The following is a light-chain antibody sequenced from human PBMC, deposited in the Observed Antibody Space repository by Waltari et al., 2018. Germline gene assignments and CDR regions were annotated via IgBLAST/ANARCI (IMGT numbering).Light chain of an antibody. CDR2: DVT. J-gene: IGLJ2*01. CDR3: SSYTSSSTSVV. CDR1: SSDVGGYNY. V-gene: IGLV2-14*03. Sequence: QSALTQPASVSGSPGQSIIISCTGTSSDVGGYNYVPWYQQHPGKAPKLMIYDVTNRPSGVSNRFSGSKSGNTASLTISGLQAEDEADYYCSSYTSSSTSVVFGGGTKLTVL.